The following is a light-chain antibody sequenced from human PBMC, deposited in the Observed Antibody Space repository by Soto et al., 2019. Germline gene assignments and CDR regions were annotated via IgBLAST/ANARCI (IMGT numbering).Light chain of an antibody. J-gene: IGKJ1*01. Sequence: EIVLTQSPGTLSLSPGERATLSCRASHTISSSYLAWYQQKPGQAPRLLMYGISRRATGIPDRFSGSGSGTEFTLTISSLQSEDFALYYCQQYNDWPLTFGQGTKVDIK. CDR3: QQYNDWPLT. CDR1: HTISSSY. CDR2: GIS. V-gene: IGKV3-20*01.